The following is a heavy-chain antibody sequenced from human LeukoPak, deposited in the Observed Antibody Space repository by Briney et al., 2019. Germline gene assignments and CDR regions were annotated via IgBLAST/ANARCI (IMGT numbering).Heavy chain of an antibody. CDR1: GGSISSYY. V-gene: IGHV4-4*09. D-gene: IGHD2-2*01. Sequence: SETLSPTCTVSGGSISSYYWSWIRQPPGKGLEWIGYIYTSGSTNYNPSLKSRVTISVDTSKNQFSLKLSPVAAADTAVYYCARGYCSSTSCYDAFDIWGQGTMVTVSS. CDR3: ARGYCSSTSCYDAFDI. CDR2: IYTSGST. J-gene: IGHJ3*02.